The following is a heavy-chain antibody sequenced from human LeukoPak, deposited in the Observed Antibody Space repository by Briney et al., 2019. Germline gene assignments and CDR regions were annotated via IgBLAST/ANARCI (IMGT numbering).Heavy chain of an antibody. D-gene: IGHD3-3*01. J-gene: IGHJ5*02. V-gene: IGHV4-39*01. CDR1: GGSISSSSYY. CDR3: AGQVYYDFWSGLNWFDP. CDR2: IYYSGST. Sequence: PSETLSLTCTVSGGSISSSSYYWGWIRQPPGKGLEWIGSIYYSGSTYYNPSLKSRVTISVDTSKNQFSLKLSSVTAADTAVYYCAGQVYYDFWSGLNWFDPWGQGTLVTVSS.